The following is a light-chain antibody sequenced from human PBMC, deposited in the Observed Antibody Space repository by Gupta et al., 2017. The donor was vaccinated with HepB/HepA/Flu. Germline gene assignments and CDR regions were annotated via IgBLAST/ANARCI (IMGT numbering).Light chain of an antibody. CDR3: NSRDSSSNHLV. Sequence: SSELTQDPAVSVALGQTVRITCQGDSLRSYYASWYQQKPGQAPVLVIYGKNNRPSGIPDRFFGSSSANTTSLPTTGAQAEEEADYYCNSRDSSSNHLVFGGGTKLTVL. CDR1: SLRSYY. J-gene: IGLJ2*01. CDR2: GKN. V-gene: IGLV3-19*01.